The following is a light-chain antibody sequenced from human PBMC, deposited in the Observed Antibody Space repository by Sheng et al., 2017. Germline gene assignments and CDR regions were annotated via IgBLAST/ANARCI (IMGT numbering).Light chain of an antibody. CDR1: QSVSRNH. V-gene: IGKV3D-20*02. CDR3: QQARSFPYT. CDR2: DAS. J-gene: IGKJ2*01. Sequence: EIVLSQSPGSLSLSPGERATFSCRASQSVSRNHLAWYQQKPDQPPRLLIYDASSRATGISDRFSGSGSGTDFTLTISRLEPEDFATYFCQQARSFPYTFGQGTKVEIK.